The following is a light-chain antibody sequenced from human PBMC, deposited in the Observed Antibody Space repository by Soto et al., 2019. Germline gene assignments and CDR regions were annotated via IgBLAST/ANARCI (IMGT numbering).Light chain of an antibody. CDR3: SSYTISNTLPFV. CDR1: PRDVGGYNY. V-gene: IGLV2-14*01. CDR2: EVT. J-gene: IGLJ1*01. Sequence: QSFLAQPPSLSWSPGQSITISCTGTPRDVGGYNYVSWYQQYPGKSPKLLIYEVTHRPSGVSNRFSGSKSGNTASLTISGLQAEDEADYYCSSYTISNTLPFVFGTGTKV.